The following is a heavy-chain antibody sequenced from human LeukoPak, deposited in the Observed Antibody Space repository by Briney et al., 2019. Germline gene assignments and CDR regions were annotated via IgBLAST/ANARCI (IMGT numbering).Heavy chain of an antibody. D-gene: IGHD4-17*01. J-gene: IGHJ4*02. V-gene: IGHV3-7*02. CDR1: GFTFSTSW. CDR3: AKYSGAYAIEY. Sequence: GGSLRLSCAASGFTFSTSWMSWVRQAPGKGPEWVANIKGDGSEKQYVDSVMGRFTVSRDNAKNSLYLQMNILRGDDTAVYYCAKYSGAYAIEYWGQGTLVTVSS. CDR2: IKGDGSEK.